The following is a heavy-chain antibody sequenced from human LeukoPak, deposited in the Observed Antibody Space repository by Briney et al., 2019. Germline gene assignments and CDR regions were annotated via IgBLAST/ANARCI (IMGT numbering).Heavy chain of an antibody. Sequence: PGPSLRLSCATAGFTSSSSTFCRYTMNWLRQAPCKGLVCVSSISSTGTYIYYTDSVKGRFTISRDIANSLLYLQMNSLRADDTAVYYCARDLDYSTGFDYWGQGTLVTVSS. J-gene: IGHJ4*02. D-gene: IGHD4-11*01. V-gene: IGHV3-21*01. CDR1: GFTSSSSTFCRYT. CDR2: ISSTGTYI. CDR3: ARDLDYSTGFDY.